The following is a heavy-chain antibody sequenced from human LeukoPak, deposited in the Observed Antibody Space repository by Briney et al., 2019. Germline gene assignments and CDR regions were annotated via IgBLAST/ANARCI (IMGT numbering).Heavy chain of an antibody. J-gene: IGHJ6*02. D-gene: IGHD6-13*01. CDR3: ARSYSSSWTKGKNRYYYYGMDV. Sequence: GRSLRLSCAASGFTFSSYAMHWVRQAPGKGLEWVAVISYDGSNKYYADSVKGRFTISRDNSKNTLYLQMNSLRAEDTAVYYCARSYSSSWTKGKNRYYYYGMDVWGQGTTVTVSS. V-gene: IGHV3-30-3*01. CDR2: ISYDGSNK. CDR1: GFTFSSYA.